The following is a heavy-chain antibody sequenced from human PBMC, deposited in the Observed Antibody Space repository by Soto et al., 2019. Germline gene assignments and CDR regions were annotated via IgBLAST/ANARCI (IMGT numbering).Heavy chain of an antibody. Sequence: ASVKVSCKASCYSFTNYAISWVRQAPGQGLEWMGWISPYNGNRNYAQKFQGRVTMTTDTSTSTAYMELRSLRSDDTAVYYCARVPASSIWRSDFYFGMDVWGQGTTVTVSS. CDR2: ISPYNGNR. CDR1: CYSFTNYA. D-gene: IGHD6-13*01. CDR3: ARVPASSIWRSDFYFGMDV. J-gene: IGHJ6*02. V-gene: IGHV1-18*01.